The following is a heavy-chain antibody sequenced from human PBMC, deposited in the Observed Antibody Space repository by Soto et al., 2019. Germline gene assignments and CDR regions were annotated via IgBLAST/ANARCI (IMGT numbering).Heavy chain of an antibody. D-gene: IGHD3-3*01. J-gene: IGHJ6*03. CDR3: ARANYDFWSGYYPPNYYYYMDV. V-gene: IGHV3-11*01. CDR1: GFTFSDYY. CDR2: ISSSGSTI. Sequence: GGSLRLSCAASGFTFSDYYMSWIRQAPGKGLEWVSYISSSGSTIYYADSVKGRFTISRDNAKNSLYLQMNSLRAEDTAVYYCARANYDFWSGYYPPNYYYYMDVWGKGTTVTVSS.